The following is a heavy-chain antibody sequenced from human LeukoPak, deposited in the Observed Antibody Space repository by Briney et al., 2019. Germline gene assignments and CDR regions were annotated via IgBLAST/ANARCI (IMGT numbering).Heavy chain of an antibody. CDR2: IYYSGST. CDR3: ASSIAAAGTGGWFDP. V-gene: IGHV4-31*03. Sequence: PSETLSLTCTVSGGSISSGGYYWSWIRQRPGKGLEWIGYIYYSGSTYYNPSLKSRVTISVDTSKNQFSLKLSSVTAADTAVYYCASSIAAAGTGGWFDPWGQGTLVTVSS. CDR1: GGSISSGGYY. J-gene: IGHJ5*02. D-gene: IGHD6-13*01.